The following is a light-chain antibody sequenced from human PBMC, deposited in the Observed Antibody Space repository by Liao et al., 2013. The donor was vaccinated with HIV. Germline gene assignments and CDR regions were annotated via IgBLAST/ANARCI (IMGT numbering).Light chain of an antibody. Sequence: SYELTQPPSVSVSPGQTATITCSGDKLGNKYVCWYQQKPGQSPVLVIYQDNKRHSGIPERFSGSNSDNTATLTISGTQAMDEADYYCQAWDSSTYVFGTGTKVTVL. CDR1: KLGNKY. CDR3: QAWDSSTYV. V-gene: IGLV3-1*01. J-gene: IGLJ1*01. CDR2: QDN.